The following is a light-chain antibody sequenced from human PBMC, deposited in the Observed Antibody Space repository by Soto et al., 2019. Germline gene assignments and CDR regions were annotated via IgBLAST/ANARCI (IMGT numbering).Light chain of an antibody. V-gene: IGKV3-20*01. J-gene: IGKJ4*01. CDR3: QQYSTSRLT. Sequence: EIVLTQSPGTLSLSPGERATLSCRASQSVTSSYLAWYQQKPGQAPRLLISGASSRATGIPARFSGSGSGTDFTLTISRLEPDDFAVYYCQQYSTSRLTFGGGTKVEIK. CDR2: GAS. CDR1: QSVTSSY.